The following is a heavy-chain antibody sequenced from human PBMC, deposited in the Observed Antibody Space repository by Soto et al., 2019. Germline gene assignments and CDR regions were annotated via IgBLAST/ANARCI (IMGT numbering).Heavy chain of an antibody. CDR1: GFTFSSYG. D-gene: IGHD3-10*01. J-gene: IGHJ4*02. CDR3: EKALGGMTMVRGVTETDY. CDR2: VSFDAGNN. Sequence: QVQLVESGGGVVQPGRSLTLSCAASGFTFSSYGMHWVRQAPGKGLEWVAVVSFDAGNNYYADSVKGRFTIFRDNSNNTLFLQMNSLRTEDTALYYCEKALGGMTMVRGVTETDYWGQGTLVTVSS. V-gene: IGHV3-30*18.